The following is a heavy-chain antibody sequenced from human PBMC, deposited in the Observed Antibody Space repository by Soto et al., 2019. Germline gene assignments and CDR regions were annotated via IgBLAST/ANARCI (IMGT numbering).Heavy chain of an antibody. Sequence: SGTRLVNPTQTLTLTCTFCGFSLSTGGMCVSWIRQPPGKALEWLALNDWDDDKYYSTSLKTRLTISKEPSKNQVALTMTNMDPVETAKYYYARTLRIAYFDYWGQGTLVTVSS. CDR3: ARTLRIAYFDY. CDR2: NDWDDDK. D-gene: IGHD2-21*01. J-gene: IGHJ4*02. V-gene: IGHV2-70*01. CDR1: GFSLSTGGMC.